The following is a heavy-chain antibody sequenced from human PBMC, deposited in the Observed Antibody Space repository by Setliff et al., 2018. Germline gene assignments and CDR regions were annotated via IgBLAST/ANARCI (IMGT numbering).Heavy chain of an antibody. J-gene: IGHJ3*01. CDR2: FYHSGSM. Sequence: ETLSLTCTVSGGSISSSYWSWIRQPPGKGLEWIGYFYHSGSMNYNPSLKGRVTMSVDTSNNQLSLKLTSVSAADTAVYYCARHGPTRTDSRFDSFDVWGQGTKVTVSS. V-gene: IGHV4-59*08. CDR3: ARHGPTRTDSRFDSFDV. D-gene: IGHD4-17*01. CDR1: GGSISSSY.